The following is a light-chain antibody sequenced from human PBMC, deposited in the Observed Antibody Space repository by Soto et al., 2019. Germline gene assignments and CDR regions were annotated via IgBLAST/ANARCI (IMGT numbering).Light chain of an antibody. CDR1: SSNIGAGYD. CDR2: GNS. CDR3: QSYDSSPYVV. Sequence: QSVLTQPPSVSGAPGQRVTISCTGSSSNIGAGYDVHWYQQLPGTAPKLLIYGNSNRPSGVPDRFSGSKSGTSASLAITGLQAEDEADYYCQSYDSSPYVVFGGETKLTVL. V-gene: IGLV1-40*01. J-gene: IGLJ2*01.